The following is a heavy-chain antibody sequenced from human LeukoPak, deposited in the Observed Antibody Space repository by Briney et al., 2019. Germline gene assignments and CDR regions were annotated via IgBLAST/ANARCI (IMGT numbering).Heavy chain of an antibody. CDR2: IYYGGST. CDR1: GDSISNSRYY. J-gene: IGHJ5*02. CDR3: ARQVLGSSSWHWFDP. D-gene: IGHD6-13*01. V-gene: IGHV4-39*01. Sequence: SETLSLTCTVSGDSISNSRYYWGWIRQPPGKGLDWIASIYYGGSTFYNPSLKSRVTISVDTSKNQFSLTLSSVTAADTAVYYCARQVLGSSSWHWFDPWGQGTLVTVSS.